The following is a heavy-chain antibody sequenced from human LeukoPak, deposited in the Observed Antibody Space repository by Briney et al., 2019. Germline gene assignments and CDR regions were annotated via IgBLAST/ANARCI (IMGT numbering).Heavy chain of an antibody. J-gene: IGHJ4*02. CDR3: AKIDRQYCSRSSCYALDY. D-gene: IGHD2-2*01. Sequence: GESLKISCKASGYTFTNYWIGWVRQMPGKGLDWMGIIFPGDSDITYSPSFQGQVTISADKSISTAYLQWSSLKASDTVMYYCAKIDRQYCSRSSCYALDYWGQGTQVTVSS. V-gene: IGHV5-51*01. CDR2: IFPGDSDI. CDR1: GYTFTNYW.